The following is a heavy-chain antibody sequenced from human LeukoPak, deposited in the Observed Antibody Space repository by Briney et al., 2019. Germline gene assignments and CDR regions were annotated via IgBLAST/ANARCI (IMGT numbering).Heavy chain of an antibody. Sequence: PSETLSLTCAVYGGSFSGYYWSWIRQPPGKGLEWIGEINHSGSTNYNPSLKSRVTISVDTSKNQFSLKLSSVTAADTAVYYCARAPPPYCSSTSCYLAFDPWGQGTLVTVSS. CDR2: INHSGST. J-gene: IGHJ5*02. V-gene: IGHV4-34*01. CDR1: GGSFSGYY. D-gene: IGHD2-2*01. CDR3: ARAPPPYCSSTSCYLAFDP.